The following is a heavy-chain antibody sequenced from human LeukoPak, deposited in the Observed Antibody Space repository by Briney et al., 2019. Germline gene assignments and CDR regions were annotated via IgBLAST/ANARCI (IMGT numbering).Heavy chain of an antibody. Sequence: SETLSLTCAVYGGSFSGYYWSWIRQPPGKGLEWIGEINHSGSTNYNPSLKSRVTISVDTSKNQFSLKLSSVTAADTAVYYCARDPLYCSGASCYVESGMDVWGQGTTVTVSS. CDR2: INHSGST. D-gene: IGHD2-15*01. CDR1: GGSFSGYY. V-gene: IGHV4-34*01. J-gene: IGHJ6*02. CDR3: ARDPLYCSGASCYVESGMDV.